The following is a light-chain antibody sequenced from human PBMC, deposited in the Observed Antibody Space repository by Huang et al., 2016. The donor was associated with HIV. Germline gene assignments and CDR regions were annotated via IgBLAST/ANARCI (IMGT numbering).Light chain of an antibody. J-gene: IGKJ1*01. V-gene: IGKV1-NL1*01. Sequence: DIQMTQSPSSLSASAGDRVTITCRASQGISNSLAWDQQKEGKAPELLLDAASTLETGVPSRFSGGGSGTDYTLTISGLQPEDLATYYGQQYYTTPWTFGQGTRVEIK. CDR1: QGISNS. CDR3: QQYYTTPWT. CDR2: AAS.